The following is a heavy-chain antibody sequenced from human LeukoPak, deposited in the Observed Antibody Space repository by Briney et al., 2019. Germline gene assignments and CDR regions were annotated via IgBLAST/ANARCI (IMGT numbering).Heavy chain of an antibody. CDR3: AREPLYYYGSGSLIKDFDY. V-gene: IGHV4-59*12. CDR1: GGSISSYY. J-gene: IGHJ4*02. Sequence: KPSETVSLTCTVSGGSISSYYWSWIRQPPGKGLEWIGYIYYSGSTNYNPSLKSRVTISVDTSKNQFSLKLSSVTAADTAVYYCAREPLYYYGSGSLIKDFDYWGQGTLVTVSS. D-gene: IGHD3-10*01. CDR2: IYYSGST.